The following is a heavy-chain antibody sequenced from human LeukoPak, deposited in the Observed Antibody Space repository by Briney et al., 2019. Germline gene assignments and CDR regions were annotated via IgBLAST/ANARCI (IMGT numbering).Heavy chain of an antibody. J-gene: IGHJ5*02. V-gene: IGHV5-51*01. CDR3: ARPHYGDYGVPNWFDP. Sequence: RGESLKISCKGSGYSFTSYWIGWVRQMPGKGLEWMGIIYPGDSDTRYSPSFQGQVTISADKSISTAYLQWSSLKASDTAMYYCARPHYGDYGVPNWFDPWGQGTLVTVSS. CDR1: GYSFTSYW. CDR2: IYPGDSDT. D-gene: IGHD4-17*01.